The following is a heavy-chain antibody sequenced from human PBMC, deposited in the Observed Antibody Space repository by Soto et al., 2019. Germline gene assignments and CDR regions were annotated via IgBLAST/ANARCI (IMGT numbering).Heavy chain of an antibody. CDR2: ISGSGGST. Sequence: GGSLGLSCAASGFTFSSYAMSWVRQAPGKGLEWVSAISGSGGSTYYADSVKGRFTISRDNSKNTLYLQMNSLRAEDTAVYYCAKDEDYDFWSGYFDYWGQGTLVTVS. CDR1: GFTFSSYA. J-gene: IGHJ4*02. V-gene: IGHV3-23*01. D-gene: IGHD3-3*01. CDR3: AKDEDYDFWSGYFDY.